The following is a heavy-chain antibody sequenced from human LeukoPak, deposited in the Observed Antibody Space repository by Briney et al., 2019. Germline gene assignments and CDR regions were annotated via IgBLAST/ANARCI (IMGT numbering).Heavy chain of an antibody. V-gene: IGHV4-59*01. CDR3: ARETNNNGWLRFYDY. D-gene: IGHD6-19*01. CDR2: IYYSGST. CDR1: GGSISSYF. Sequence: SETLSLTCTVSGGSISSYFWSWIRQPPGKGLEWIGYIYYSGSTNYNPSLKSRVTISVDTSNNQFSLKLTSVTAADTAVYYCARETNNNGWLRFYDYWAREPWSPSPQ. J-gene: IGHJ4*02.